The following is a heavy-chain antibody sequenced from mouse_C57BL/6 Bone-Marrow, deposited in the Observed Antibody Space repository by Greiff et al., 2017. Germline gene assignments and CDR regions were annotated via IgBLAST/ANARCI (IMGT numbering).Heavy chain of an antibody. CDR1: GYSFTGYF. CDR2: INPYNGDT. J-gene: IGHJ2*01. D-gene: IGHD1-1*01. Sequence: EVQLQQSGPELVKPGDSVKISCKASGYSFTGYFMNWVMQSHGKSLEWIGRINPYNGDTFYNQKFKGKATLTVDKSSSTAHMELRSLTSEDSAVYYCARSITTVVAHFDYGGQGTTLTVSS. V-gene: IGHV1-20*01. CDR3: ARSITTVVAHFDY.